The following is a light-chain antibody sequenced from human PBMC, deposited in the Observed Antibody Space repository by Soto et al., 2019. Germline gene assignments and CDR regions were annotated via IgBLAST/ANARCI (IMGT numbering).Light chain of an antibody. Sequence: DVPLTHSPSPLSAQVGDIVTITCRTSQNINNFLNWYRQRPGEAPAPLIHCGSGLRGGVSTKFSGSGHGTGFTLTISGLQHEDSATYCCHQSFRALAWTLGQAT. V-gene: IGKV1-39*01. CDR3: HQSFRALAWT. CDR2: CGS. J-gene: IGKJ1*01. CDR1: QNINNF.